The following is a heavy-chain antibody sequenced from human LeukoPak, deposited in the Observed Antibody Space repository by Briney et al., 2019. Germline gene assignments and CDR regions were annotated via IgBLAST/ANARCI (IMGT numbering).Heavy chain of an antibody. CDR2: VIPILGIA. J-gene: IGHJ4*02. CDR1: GGTFSSYA. V-gene: IGHV1-69*04. CDR3: ARVGSGNPPY. Sequence: GASVKVSCKASGGTFSSYAISWVRQAPGQGLEWMGRVIPILGIANYAQKFQGRVTITADKSTSTAYMELSSLRSEDTAVYYCARVGSGNPPYWGQGTLVTVSS. D-gene: IGHD4-23*01.